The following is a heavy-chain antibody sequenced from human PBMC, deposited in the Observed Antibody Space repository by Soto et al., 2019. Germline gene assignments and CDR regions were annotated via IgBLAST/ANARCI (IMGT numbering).Heavy chain of an antibody. CDR1: GDSVSSNSAA. CDR2: THYRSKWYY. D-gene: IGHD6-19*01. J-gene: IGHJ4*02. V-gene: IGHV6-1*01. Sequence: PSQTLSLTCAISGDSVSSNSAAWSWIRQSPSRGLEWLGRTHYRSKWYYDYALSVKSRITINADTSKNQFSLQLNSVTPEDTAVYYCARGSHNSAWGWGQGTLVTVSS. CDR3: ARGSHNSAWG.